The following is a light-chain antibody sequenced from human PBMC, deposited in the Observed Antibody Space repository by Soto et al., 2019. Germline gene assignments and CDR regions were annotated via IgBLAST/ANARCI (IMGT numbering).Light chain of an antibody. CDR2: AAS. CDR3: QQTYSTPRT. CDR1: QSISSY. Sequence: DIQMTQSQSSLSASVGDRVTITCRASQSISSYLNWYQQKPGKAPRLLIYAASSLQSGVPSNFSGSGSGTDFTLTISSLQPEHFATYYCQQTYSTPRTFGQGTKVEIK. J-gene: IGKJ1*01. V-gene: IGKV1-39*01.